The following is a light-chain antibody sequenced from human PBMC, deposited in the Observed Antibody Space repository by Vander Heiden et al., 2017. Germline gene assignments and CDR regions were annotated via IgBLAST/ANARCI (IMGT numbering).Light chain of an antibody. Sequence: EIVMTQPPATLSVSPGERATPSCRASQSVSSTFAWYQQKPGQAPRILIYGASTRATGIPARFSGSGSGTEFTLTISSLQSEDFAVYYCQQHNNWPLYTFGQGTKLEIK. J-gene: IGKJ2*01. V-gene: IGKV3-15*01. CDR3: QQHNNWPLYT. CDR2: GAS. CDR1: QSVSST.